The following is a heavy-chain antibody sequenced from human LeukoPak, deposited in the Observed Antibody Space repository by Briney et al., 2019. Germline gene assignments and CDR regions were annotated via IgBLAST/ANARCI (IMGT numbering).Heavy chain of an antibody. CDR1: GFTFSSYG. V-gene: IGHV3-48*04. Sequence: PGGSLRLSCAASGFTFSSYGIHWVRQAPGKGLEWVSYISSSGSTIYYADSVKGRFTISRDNAKNSLYLQMNSLGAEDTAVYYCARAYYGSGSPHWGQGTLVTVSS. CDR2: ISSSGSTI. CDR3: ARAYYGSGSPH. D-gene: IGHD3-10*01. J-gene: IGHJ4*02.